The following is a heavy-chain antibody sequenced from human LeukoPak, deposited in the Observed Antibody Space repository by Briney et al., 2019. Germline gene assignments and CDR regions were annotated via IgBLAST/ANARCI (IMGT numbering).Heavy chain of an antibody. V-gene: IGHV3-30*18. J-gene: IGHJ4*02. CDR1: GFTFSSYG. Sequence: GRSLRLSCAASGFTFSSYGMHWVRQAPGKGLEWVSVISYDGSNKYYADSVKGRFTISRDNSKNTLYLQMNSLRAEDTAVYYCAKEGRYYGSGSWYYFDYWGQGTLVTVSS. CDR2: ISYDGSNK. CDR3: AKEGRYYGSGSWYYFDY. D-gene: IGHD3-10*01.